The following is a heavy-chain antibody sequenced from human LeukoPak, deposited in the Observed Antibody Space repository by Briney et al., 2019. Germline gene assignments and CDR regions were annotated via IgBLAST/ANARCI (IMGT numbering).Heavy chain of an antibody. CDR1: GGSISSYY. D-gene: IGHD6-6*01. V-gene: IGHV4-4*07. CDR2: IYTSGTT. J-gene: IGHJ5*02. Sequence: SETLSLTCTVSGGSISSYYWRWIRQPAGKGLEWIGRIYTSGTTNYNPSLKSRVTMSVDASKNQFSLRLSSVTAADTAVYYCARDSTTEYSSSSGWFDPWGQGTLVTVSS. CDR3: ARDSTTEYSSSSGWFDP.